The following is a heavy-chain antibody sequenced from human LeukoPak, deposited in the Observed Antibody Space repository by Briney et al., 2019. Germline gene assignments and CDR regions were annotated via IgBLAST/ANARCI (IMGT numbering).Heavy chain of an antibody. D-gene: IGHD1-26*01. J-gene: IGHJ4*02. CDR3: VRDQRGSHFDY. Sequence: GASVKVSCKASGYTFTGYYIHWVRQAPGQGLEWMGWIHPNYGGTNSAQKFQGRVIMTRDTSINTAYMEVSRLRSDDTAVYYCVRDQRGSHFDYWGQGTLVTASS. V-gene: IGHV1-2*02. CDR2: IHPNYGGT. CDR1: GYTFTGYY.